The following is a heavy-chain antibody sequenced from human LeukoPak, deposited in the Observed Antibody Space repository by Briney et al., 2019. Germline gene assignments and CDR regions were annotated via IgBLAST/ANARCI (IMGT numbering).Heavy chain of an antibody. CDR1: GYSFTTYG. V-gene: IGHV5-51*01. D-gene: IGHD6-19*01. Sequence: GETLKISCKGSGYSFTTYGIGWVRQMAGKGLEWGIIYPGDSDTRYSPSFQGQVTISADKSITTVYLQWSSLQASDTAMYYCASGSSGWYRYFDYWGQGTLVTVSS. CDR3: ASGSSGWYRYFDY. CDR2: IYPGDSDT. J-gene: IGHJ4*02.